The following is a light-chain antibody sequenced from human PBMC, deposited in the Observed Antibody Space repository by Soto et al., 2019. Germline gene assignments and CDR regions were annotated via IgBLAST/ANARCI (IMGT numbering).Light chain of an antibody. CDR2: EVS. CDR3: CSYAGSSTSYVV. V-gene: IGLV2-23*02. CDR1: SSDVGSYNL. Sequence: QAVVTQPASVSGSPGQSITFSCTGTSSDVGSYNLVSWYQQHPGKAPKLMIYEVSKRPSGVSNRFSGSKSGNTASLTISGLQAEDEADYYCCSYAGSSTSYVVFDGGTKLTVL. J-gene: IGLJ2*01.